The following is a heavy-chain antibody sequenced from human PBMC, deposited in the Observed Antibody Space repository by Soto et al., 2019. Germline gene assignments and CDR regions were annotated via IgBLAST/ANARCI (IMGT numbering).Heavy chain of an antibody. Sequence: EVQLLESGGGLVQPGGSLRLSCAASGFTFSSYAMSWVRQAPGKGLEWVSTIGGSGGSTYYADSVKGRFTISRDTCKNTLYLQMNSLRAEDTAVYYCAKDQYVVVTTNWFDPWGQGTLVTVSS. CDR2: IGGSGGST. V-gene: IGHV3-23*01. CDR1: GFTFSSYA. D-gene: IGHD2-21*02. CDR3: AKDQYVVVTTNWFDP. J-gene: IGHJ5*02.